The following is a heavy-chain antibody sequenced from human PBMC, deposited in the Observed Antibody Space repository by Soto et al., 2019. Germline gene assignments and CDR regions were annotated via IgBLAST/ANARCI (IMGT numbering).Heavy chain of an antibody. CDR3: ARRVKYDSGRRPAYFFDY. J-gene: IGHJ4*02. V-gene: IGHV4-59*01. CDR1: GGSISSYY. D-gene: IGHD3-10*01. Sequence: SETLSLTCTVSGGSISSYYWSWIRQPPGKGLEWIGYIYNSGSTNYNPSLKSRVTISVDTSKNQFSLKLRSVMAADTAVYYCARRVKYDSGRRPAYFFDYWGQGTLVTVS. CDR2: IYNSGST.